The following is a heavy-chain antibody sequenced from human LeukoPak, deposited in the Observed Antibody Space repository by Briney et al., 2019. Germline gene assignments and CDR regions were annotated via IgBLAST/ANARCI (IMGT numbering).Heavy chain of an antibody. D-gene: IGHD3-10*01. J-gene: IGHJ3*02. Sequence: PGGSLRLSCAASGFTLSSYSMNWVRQSPGRGLEWVSSISSSSKIQYADSVNGRFTISRDNAKNSLYVQMNSLRAEDTAVYYCARERSGSYVDAFDIWGQGTMVTVSS. CDR2: ISSSSKI. CDR3: ARERSGSYVDAFDI. CDR1: GFTLSSYS. V-gene: IGHV3-21*06.